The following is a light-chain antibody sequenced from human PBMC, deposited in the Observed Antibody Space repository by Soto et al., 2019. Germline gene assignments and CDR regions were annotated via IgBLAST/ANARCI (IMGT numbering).Light chain of an antibody. Sequence: AIQITQSPSSPSASVGDRVTIPLRASQGIRNDLGWYQQKPGKAPKLLIYAASSLQSGVPSRFSGSGSGTDFTLTISSLQPEDFATYYCQQSYSTPRTFGQGTKVDI. CDR3: QQSYSTPRT. J-gene: IGKJ1*01. V-gene: IGKV1-6*01. CDR1: QGIRND. CDR2: AAS.